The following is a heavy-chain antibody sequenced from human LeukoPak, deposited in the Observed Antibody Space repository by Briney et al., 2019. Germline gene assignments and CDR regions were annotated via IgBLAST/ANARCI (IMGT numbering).Heavy chain of an antibody. Sequence: ASVKVSCKASGYTFTSYDINWVRQATGQGLEWMGWMNPNSGNTGYALKFQGRVTMTRNTSISTAYMELSSLRSEDTAVYYCARATGKDILTGRKLDCWGQGTLVSVSS. J-gene: IGHJ4*02. CDR1: GYTFTSYD. D-gene: IGHD3-9*01. CDR2: MNPNSGNT. CDR3: ARATGKDILTGRKLDC. V-gene: IGHV1-8*01.